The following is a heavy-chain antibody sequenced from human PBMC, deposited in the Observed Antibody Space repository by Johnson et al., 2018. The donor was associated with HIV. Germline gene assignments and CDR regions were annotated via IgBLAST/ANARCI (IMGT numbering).Heavy chain of an antibody. D-gene: IGHD3-10*02. V-gene: IGHV3-15*01. CDR1: GLTFSNAW. Sequence: VQVVESGGGLVKSGGSLRLSCAASGLTFSNAWMSWVRQVPGKGLEWVGRIKSKPDGGTTDYAAPVKGRFSISRDDSKNSLYLQMNSLKTEDTAVYYCARRAPRGMLDGLDIWGQGTMVTVSS. CDR2: IKSKPDGGTT. J-gene: IGHJ3*02. CDR3: ARRAPRGMLDGLDI.